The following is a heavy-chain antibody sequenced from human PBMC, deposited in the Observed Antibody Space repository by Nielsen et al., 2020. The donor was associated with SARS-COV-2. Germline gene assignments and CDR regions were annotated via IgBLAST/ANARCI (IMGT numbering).Heavy chain of an antibody. J-gene: IGHJ4*02. CDR2: IWYDGSNK. CDR3: AKEGVDGSSWYVLDY. Sequence: GGSLRLSCAASGFTFSSYGMHWVRQAPGKGLEWVAVIWYDGSNKYYADSVKGRFTISRDNAKNSLYLQMNSLRAEDTALYYCAKEGVDGSSWYVLDYWGQGTLVTVSS. CDR1: GFTFSSYG. D-gene: IGHD6-13*01. V-gene: IGHV3-33*03.